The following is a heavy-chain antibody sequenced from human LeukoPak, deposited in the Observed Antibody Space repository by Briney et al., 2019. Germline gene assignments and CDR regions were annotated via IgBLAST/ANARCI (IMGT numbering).Heavy chain of an antibody. CDR3: ATVPLGTHDY. D-gene: IGHD3-10*01. CDR1: GFTVSSDY. J-gene: IGHJ4*02. CDR2: INSDGSST. V-gene: IGHV3-74*01. Sequence: GGSLRLSCAASGFTVSSDYMSWVRQAPGKGLVWVSRINSDGSSTSYADSVKGRFTISRDNAKNTLYLQMNSLRAEDTAVYYCATVPLGTHDYWGQGTLVTVSS.